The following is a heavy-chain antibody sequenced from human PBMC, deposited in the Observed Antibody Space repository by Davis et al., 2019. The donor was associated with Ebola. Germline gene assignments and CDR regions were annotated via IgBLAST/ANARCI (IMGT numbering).Heavy chain of an antibody. D-gene: IGHD2-21*01. CDR1: GFTFSSHA. V-gene: IGHV3-23*01. CDR3: ASREVGQHNLY. Sequence: GGSLRLSCAASGFTFSSHAMYWVRKAQRKGLEWVSIIGTVYDTYYADPAKGRFTISRDTSENALYLQMNRLGAEDTAVYYCASREVGQHNLYWGQGTLVTVSA. J-gene: IGHJ4*02. CDR2: IGTVYDT.